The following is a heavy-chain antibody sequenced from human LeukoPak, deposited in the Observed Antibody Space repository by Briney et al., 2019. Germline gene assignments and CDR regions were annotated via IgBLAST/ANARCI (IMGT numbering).Heavy chain of an antibody. CDR1: GGSNY. V-gene: IGHV4-59*12. Sequence: LETLSLTCTVSGGSNYWSWIRQPPGKGLEWIAYIHYSGSTNYNPSLKSRVTISIDTSKNQFSLKLNSVTAADTAVFYCARDRLYGDPNYFDYWGQGTLVTVSS. J-gene: IGHJ4*02. D-gene: IGHD4-17*01. CDR2: IHYSGST. CDR3: ARDRLYGDPNYFDY.